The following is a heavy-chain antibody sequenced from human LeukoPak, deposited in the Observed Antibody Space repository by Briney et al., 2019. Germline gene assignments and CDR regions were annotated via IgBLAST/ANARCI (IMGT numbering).Heavy chain of an antibody. J-gene: IGHJ4*02. CDR2: IYYSGST. Sequence: PSETLSLTCTVSGGSISSSSYYWGWISQPPGKGLEWIGSIYYSGSTYYNPSLKSRVTISVDTSKNQFSLKLSSVTAADTAVYYFARRELTVTTFDYWAREPWSPSPQ. CDR3: ARRELTVTTFDY. D-gene: IGHD4-17*01. CDR1: GGSISSSSYY. V-gene: IGHV4-39*01.